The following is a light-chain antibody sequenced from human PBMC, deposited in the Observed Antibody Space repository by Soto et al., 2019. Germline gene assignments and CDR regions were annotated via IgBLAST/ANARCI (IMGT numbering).Light chain of an antibody. V-gene: IGLV1-44*01. J-gene: IGLJ1*01. Sequence: QSALTQPPSASGTPGQTVTISCSGSSSNIGTSSVHWYKHLPGTAPKPLIYTNDQRPSGVPDRFSGSKSGTSASLAISGLQSEDEADYYWVVWEDSLNGHVFGAGTKSPP. CDR2: TND. CDR1: SSNIGTSS. CDR3: VVWEDSLNGHV.